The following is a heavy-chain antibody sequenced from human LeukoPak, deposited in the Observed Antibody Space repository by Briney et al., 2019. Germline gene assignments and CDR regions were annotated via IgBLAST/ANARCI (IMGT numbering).Heavy chain of an antibody. CDR2: IGTYGGDT. Sequence: ASVKVSCKATSRISWVRQAPGQGLEWMGWIGTYGGDTYYAQKFQGRITVTTDTSTSTVYMELRNLRSDDKAVYYCDDSGYNRDFDSWGQGTLVTVSS. D-gene: IGHD3-22*01. V-gene: IGHV1-18*01. J-gene: IGHJ5*01. CDR3: DDSGYNRDFDS. CDR1: TSR.